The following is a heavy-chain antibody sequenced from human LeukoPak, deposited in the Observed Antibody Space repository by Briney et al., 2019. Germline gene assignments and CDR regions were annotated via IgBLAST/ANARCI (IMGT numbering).Heavy chain of an antibody. CDR1: GGSFSGYF. CDR3: ARGGYFDL. CDR2: INHSGST. Sequence: PSETLSLTCAVYGGSFSGYFWSWIRQPPGKGLEWIGEINHSGSTNYNPSLNRRVTVSVDTSKNQFSLKLRSLTAADTAVYFCARGGYFDLWGCGTLVTVSS. J-gene: IGHJ2*01. V-gene: IGHV4-34*01.